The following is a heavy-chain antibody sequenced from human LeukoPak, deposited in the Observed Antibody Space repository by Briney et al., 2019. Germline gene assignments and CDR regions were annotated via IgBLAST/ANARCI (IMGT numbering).Heavy chain of an antibody. CDR2: INHSGST. CDR3: ARAGIAVAGEGLFDY. J-gene: IGHJ4*02. D-gene: IGHD6-19*01. V-gene: IGHV4-34*01. Sequence: PSETLSLTCAVYGGSFSGYYWSWIRQPPGKGLEWIGEINHSGSTNYNPSLKSRVTISVDTSKNQFSLKLSSVTAADTAVYYCARAGIAVAGEGLFDYWGQGTLVTVSS. CDR1: GGSFSGYY.